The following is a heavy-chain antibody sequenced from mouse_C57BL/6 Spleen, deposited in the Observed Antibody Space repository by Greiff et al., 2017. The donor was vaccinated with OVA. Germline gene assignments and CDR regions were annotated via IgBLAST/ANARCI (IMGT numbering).Heavy chain of an antibody. CDR3: ACNYDYAMDY. CDR1: GYSFTGYY. CDR2: INPSTGGT. J-gene: IGHJ4*01. D-gene: IGHD2-1*01. Sequence: VQLKESGPELVKPGASVKISCKASGYSFTGYYMNWVKQSPEKSLEWIGEINPSTGGTTYNQKFKAKATLTVDKSSSTAYMQLKSLTSEDSAVYYCACNYDYAMDYWGQGTSVTVSS. V-gene: IGHV1-42*01.